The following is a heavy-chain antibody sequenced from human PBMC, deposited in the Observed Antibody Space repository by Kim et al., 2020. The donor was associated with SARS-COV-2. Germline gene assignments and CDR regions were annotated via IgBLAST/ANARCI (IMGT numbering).Heavy chain of an antibody. CDR2: VMGRGGDI. D-gene: IGHD6-19*01. CDR1: GFSFSTND. J-gene: IGHJ5*02. CDR3: AKNSGWYDA. V-gene: IGHV3-23*01. Sequence: GGSLRLSCIASGFSFSTNDMTWVRQAPGKGPEWVATVMGRGGDIYVADSVRGRFIVSRDISYNALYLQMNSLRVEDTAIYYCAKNSGWYDAWGQGLLVTVSS.